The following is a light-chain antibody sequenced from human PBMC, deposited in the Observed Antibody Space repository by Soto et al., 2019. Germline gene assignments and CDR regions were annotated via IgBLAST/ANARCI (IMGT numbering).Light chain of an antibody. CDR3: QQYNNWPYT. CDR2: DAS. Sequence: EIVMTQSPVTLSVSPGERVTLSCRASQSVSSNLAWYQQKPGQAPRLLINDASTRATDIPARFSGSGSGTQFTLTISSLQSEDFGLYYCQQYNNWPYTFGQGTKLET. J-gene: IGKJ2*01. V-gene: IGKV3-15*01. CDR1: QSVSSN.